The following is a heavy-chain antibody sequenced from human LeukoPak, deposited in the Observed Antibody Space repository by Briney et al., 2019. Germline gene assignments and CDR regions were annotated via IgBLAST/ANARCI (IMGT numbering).Heavy chain of an antibody. Sequence: GESLKISCKGSGYSFTSYWIGWVRQMPGKGLEWMGIIYLGYSDAKYSPSFQGQVTLSVDASISTAYLQLSGLRASDTAIYYCARRYYYDSSGYSGIDYWGQGTLVTVSS. J-gene: IGHJ4*02. CDR2: IYLGYSDA. CDR1: GYSFTSYW. D-gene: IGHD3-22*01. CDR3: ARRYYYDSSGYSGIDY. V-gene: IGHV5-51*01.